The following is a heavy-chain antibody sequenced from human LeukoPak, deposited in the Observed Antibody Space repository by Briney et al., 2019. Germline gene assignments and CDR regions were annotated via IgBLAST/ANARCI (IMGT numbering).Heavy chain of an antibody. J-gene: IGHJ4*02. CDR2: ISDDGRS. Sequence: GRSLRPSCAASGFAFSKYAMHWVRQAPGKGLAWVTIISDDGRSNYADSVAGRSTISRDNSKNPLYLQMNSLRAEDTAVYYWAKAPGRGIVGATKGPNFDYWGQGTLVTVSS. D-gene: IGHD1-26*01. V-gene: IGHV3-30*04. CDR1: GFAFSKYA. CDR3: AKAPGRGIVGATKGPNFDY.